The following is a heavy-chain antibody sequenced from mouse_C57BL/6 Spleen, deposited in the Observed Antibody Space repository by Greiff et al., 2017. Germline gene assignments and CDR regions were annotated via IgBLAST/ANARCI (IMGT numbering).Heavy chain of an antibody. Sequence: EVKLQESGAELVKPGASVKLSCTASGFNIKDYYMHWVKQRTEQGLEWIGRIDPEDGETKYDPKFQGKATITADTSSITAYLQLSSLTSEDTAVYYCAPDGTWFAYWGQGTLVTVSA. V-gene: IGHV14-2*01. CDR2: IDPEDGET. CDR3: APDGTWFAY. J-gene: IGHJ3*01. CDR1: GFNIKDYY.